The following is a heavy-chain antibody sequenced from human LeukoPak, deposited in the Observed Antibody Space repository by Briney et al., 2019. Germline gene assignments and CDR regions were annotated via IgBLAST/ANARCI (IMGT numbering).Heavy chain of an antibody. CDR3: ARHFPPPMIVVET. V-gene: IGHV5-10-1*01. D-gene: IGHD3-22*01. J-gene: IGHJ5*02. Sequence: GESLKISCKGSGYSFTSYWITWVRQMPGKGLEWMGRIDSGDSYTNYSPSFQGHVTISADKSISTAYLQWSSLKASDTAMYYCARHFPPPMIVVETWGQGTLVTVSS. CDR1: GYSFTSYW. CDR2: IDSGDSYT.